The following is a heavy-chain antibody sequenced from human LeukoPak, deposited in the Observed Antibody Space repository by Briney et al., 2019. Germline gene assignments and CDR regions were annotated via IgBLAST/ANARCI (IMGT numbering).Heavy chain of an antibody. CDR2: IYYSGST. D-gene: IGHD3-22*01. Sequence: SETLSLTCTVSGGSISSYYWSWIRQPPGKGLEWIGYIYYSGSTNYNPSLKSRVTISVDTSKNQFSLKLSSVTAADTAVYYCARGHTYYYDSSGDEAFDIWGQGTMVTVSS. V-gene: IGHV4-59*01. CDR3: ARGHTYYYDSSGDEAFDI. CDR1: GGSISSYY. J-gene: IGHJ3*02.